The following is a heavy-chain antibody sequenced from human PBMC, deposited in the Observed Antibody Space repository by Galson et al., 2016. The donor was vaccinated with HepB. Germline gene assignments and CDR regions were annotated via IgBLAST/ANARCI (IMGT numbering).Heavy chain of an antibody. Sequence: SLRLSCAASGFTFSDFYMSWIRQAPGKGLEWVSYISSSGDTIYYADSVKGRCSISRDNAKNSLYLQMNSLRVEDTAVYYCARVIYFYSGMDVWGQGTTVTVSS. CDR1: GFTFSDFY. CDR3: ARVIYFYSGMDV. D-gene: IGHD2/OR15-2a*01. J-gene: IGHJ6*02. CDR2: ISSSGDTI. V-gene: IGHV3-11*01.